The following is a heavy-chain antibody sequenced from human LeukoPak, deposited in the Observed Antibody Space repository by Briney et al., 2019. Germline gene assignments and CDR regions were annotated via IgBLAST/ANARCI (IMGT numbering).Heavy chain of an antibody. D-gene: IGHD3-10*01. J-gene: IGHJ4*02. Sequence: GASVKVSCKASGYTFTGYYMHWVRQAPGQRLEWMGRINPNSGGTNYAQKFQGRVTMTRDTFISTAYVELSRLRSDDTAVYYCAREPWGYYGSGSIDYWGQGTLVTVSS. CDR2: INPNSGGT. V-gene: IGHV1-2*06. CDR3: AREPWGYYGSGSIDY. CDR1: GYTFTGYY.